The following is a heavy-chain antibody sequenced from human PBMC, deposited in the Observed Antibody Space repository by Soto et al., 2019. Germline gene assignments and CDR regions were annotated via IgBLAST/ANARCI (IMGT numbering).Heavy chain of an antibody. J-gene: IGHJ6*03. V-gene: IGHV1-2*04. CDR3: AREGEYYGSGSYEKPYYYYYMDV. CDR2: INPNSGGT. D-gene: IGHD3-10*01. Sequence: EASVKVSCKASGYTFTGYYMHWVRQAPGQGLEWMGWINPNSGGTNYAQKFQGWVTMTRDTSISTAYMELSRLRSDDTAVYYCAREGEYYGSGSYEKPYYYYYMDVWGKGTTVTVSS. CDR1: GYTFTGYY.